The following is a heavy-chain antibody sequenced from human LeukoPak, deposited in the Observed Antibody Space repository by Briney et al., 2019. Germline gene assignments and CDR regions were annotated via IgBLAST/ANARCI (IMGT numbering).Heavy chain of an antibody. D-gene: IGHD3-10*01. CDR1: GYTFTGYY. CDR2: INPNSGGT. CDR3: ATGFYGSGRGVDY. Sequence: ALVKVSCKASGYTFTGYYMHWVRQAPGQGLEWMGWINPNSGGTNYAQKFQGRVTMTRDTSISTAYMELSRLRSDDTAVYYCATGFYGSGRGVDYWGQGTLVTVSS. V-gene: IGHV1-2*02. J-gene: IGHJ4*02.